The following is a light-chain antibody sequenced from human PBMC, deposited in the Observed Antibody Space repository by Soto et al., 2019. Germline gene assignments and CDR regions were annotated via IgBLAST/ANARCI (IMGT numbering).Light chain of an antibody. Sequence: QSALTQPASVSGSPGQSITISCTGTSSDIGVYKYVSWYQQHPGXXXXXXXYEXXXXPXGXSXXXXGXXXXXXXXXXXXGXQAEDEADYYCSSYTSSSTVVFGGGTKLTVL. CDR1: SSDIGVYKY. J-gene: IGLJ2*01. CDR3: SSYTSSSTVV. V-gene: IGLV2-14*01. CDR2: EXX.